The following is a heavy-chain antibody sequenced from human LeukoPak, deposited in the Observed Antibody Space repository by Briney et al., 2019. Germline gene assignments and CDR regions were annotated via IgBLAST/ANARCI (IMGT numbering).Heavy chain of an antibody. CDR2: IGYDGSNK. D-gene: IGHD6-19*01. CDR1: GFSFSGYD. J-gene: IGHJ4*02. V-gene: IGHV3-33*01. CDR3: ASQFWWAAVTGTALDC. Sequence: GGSLRLSCAASGFSFSGYDMHWVRQAPGKGLEWVAIIGYDGSNKYYGDSVKGRFTISRDNSKNTLFLQMNSLRDEDTAVYYCASQFWWAAVTGTALDCWGQGTLVTVSS.